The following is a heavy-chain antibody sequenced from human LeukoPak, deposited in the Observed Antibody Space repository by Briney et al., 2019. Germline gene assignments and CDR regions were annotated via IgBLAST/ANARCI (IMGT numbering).Heavy chain of an antibody. CDR3: AAGYCSGGSCYGPPAR. V-gene: IGHV3-7*01. D-gene: IGHD2-15*01. CDR2: KKQDGSEK. Sequence: PGGALRLSCAAPGFTFSNTLVSWGRQGPGEGGGGGGHKKQDGSEKYYVDSVKGRFTISRDNAKNSLYLQMNSLRAEDTAVYYCAAGYCSGGSCYGPPARWGQGTLVTVSS. CDR1: GFTFSNTL. J-gene: IGHJ4*02.